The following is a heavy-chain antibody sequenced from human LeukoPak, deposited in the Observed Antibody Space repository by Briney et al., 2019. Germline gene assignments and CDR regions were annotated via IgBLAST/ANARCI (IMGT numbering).Heavy chain of an antibody. CDR3: ARQLGPDIRYYFHS. D-gene: IGHD1-1*01. V-gene: IGHV1-2*02. CDR1: GYTFIDHY. J-gene: IGHJ4*02. CDR2: IYPTSGAT. Sequence: RASVKVSCKASGYTFIDHYIHWVRQAPGQGLEWVGCIYPTSGATKSAAKFQGRVTMTRTTSLNTAYMELSRLTSDDTAVFYCARQLGPDIRYYFHSWGQGTLVTVSS.